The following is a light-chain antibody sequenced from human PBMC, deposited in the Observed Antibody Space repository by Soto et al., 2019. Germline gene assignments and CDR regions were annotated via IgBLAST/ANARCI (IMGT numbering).Light chain of an antibody. CDR1: QSIGTW. CDR2: KAS. V-gene: IGKV1-5*03. J-gene: IGKJ1*01. Sequence: DIQMTQSPSTLSASVGDRVTITCRASQSIGTWMAWYQQKPGKVPRLLIYKASSLESGVPSRFSGSGSGTEFTLTISSLQPDNFATYYCQQYNSGFGQGTKVEIK. CDR3: QQYNSG.